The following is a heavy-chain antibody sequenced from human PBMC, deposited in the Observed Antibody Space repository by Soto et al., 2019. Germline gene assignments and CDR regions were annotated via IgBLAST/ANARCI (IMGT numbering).Heavy chain of an antibody. CDR1: GFSLSTSGVG. CDR3: AHSSNFYSSGYLIDY. D-gene: IGHD3-22*01. Sequence: QITLKESGPTLVKPTQTLTLTCTFSGFSLSTSGVGVGWIRQPPGKALEWLALIYWDDDKRYSPSLKSRLTFTTDTYKNQVVLKMHNMDPADTATYYCAHSSNFYSSGYLIDYWGQGTLVTVSS. V-gene: IGHV2-5*02. J-gene: IGHJ4*02. CDR2: IYWDDDK.